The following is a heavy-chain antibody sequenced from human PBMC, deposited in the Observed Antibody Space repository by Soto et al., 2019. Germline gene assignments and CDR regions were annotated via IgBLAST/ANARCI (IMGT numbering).Heavy chain of an antibody. CDR1: GFTFSSYS. V-gene: IGHV3-48*02. CDR3: ARGGSITGYDL. J-gene: IGHJ5*02. CDR2: ISSSSSTI. D-gene: IGHD3-9*01. Sequence: GGSLRLSCAASGFTFSSYSMNWVRQAPGRGLEWVSYISSSSSTIYYADSVKGRFTISRDNAKNSLYLQMSSLRDEDTAVYYCARGGSITGYDLWGQGTLVTVSS.